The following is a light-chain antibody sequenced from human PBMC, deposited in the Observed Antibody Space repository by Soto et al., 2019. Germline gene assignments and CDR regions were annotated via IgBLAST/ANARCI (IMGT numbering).Light chain of an antibody. V-gene: IGKV1-5*01. CDR3: QQYNSYSPA. CDR2: DAS. CDR1: QSISSW. J-gene: IGKJ2*01. Sequence: DIPMTQSPSTLSASVGDRVTITCRASQSISSWLAWYQQKPGKAPKLLIYDASSLESGVPSRFSGSGSGTEFTLTIISLQPDDFATYYCQQYNSYSPAFGQGTKLEIK.